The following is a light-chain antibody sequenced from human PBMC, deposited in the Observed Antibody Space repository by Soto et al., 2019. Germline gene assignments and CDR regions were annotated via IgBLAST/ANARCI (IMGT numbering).Light chain of an antibody. CDR2: DAS. V-gene: IGKV3-11*01. CDR3: QQRSKWPALT. CDR1: QSVSSY. J-gene: IGKJ4*01. Sequence: EIVLTQSPATLSLSPGERATLSCRASQSVSSYLAWYQQKSGQAPRLLIYDASNRATGIPARFSGSGSGTDFTLTISSLEPEDFAVYYCQQRSKWPALTFGGGTGVDIK.